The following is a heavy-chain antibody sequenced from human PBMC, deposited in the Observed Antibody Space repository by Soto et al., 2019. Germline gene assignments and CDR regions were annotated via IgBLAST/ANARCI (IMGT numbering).Heavy chain of an antibody. D-gene: IGHD2-2*01. J-gene: IGHJ4*02. CDR3: ARAKLCNSLSCPHSFDA. CDR2: VYHSGST. V-gene: IGHV4-4*02. Sequence: QVHLQESGPGLVNAAGTLSLTCGVSGGSISPNNWWSWVRQTPGQGLEWIAEVYHSGSTNYNPSLKRRLTISVDQSKNQLYLRLTSVIAADSAVYYCARAKLCNSLSCPHSFDAWGQGTLVSVSA. CDR1: GGSISPNNW.